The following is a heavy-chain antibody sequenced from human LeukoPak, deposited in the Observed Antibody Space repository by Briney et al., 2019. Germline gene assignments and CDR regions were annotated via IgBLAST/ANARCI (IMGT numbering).Heavy chain of an antibody. V-gene: IGHV4-34*01. CDR2: INHSGST. CDR1: GGSFSGYY. D-gene: IGHD6-6*01. Sequence: SETLSLTCAVYGGSFSGYYWSWIRQPPGKGLEWIGEINHSGSTNYNPSLKSRVTISVDTSKNQFSLKLSSVTAADTAVYYCARGQYSSSWWFDPWGQGTLVTVSS. J-gene: IGHJ5*02. CDR3: ARGQYSSSWWFDP.